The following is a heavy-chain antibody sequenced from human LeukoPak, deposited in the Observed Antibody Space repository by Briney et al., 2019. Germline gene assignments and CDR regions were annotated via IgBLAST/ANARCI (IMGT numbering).Heavy chain of an antibody. Sequence: ASVKVSCKASGYTFTGYYMHWVRQAPGQGLEWMGWINPNSGGTNYAQKFQGRVTMTRDTSISTAYMELSRLRSDDTAVYYCARVAVACQSFKHNAMEASPRSASAPTTSWY. V-gene: IGHV1-2*02. CDR3: ARVAVACQSFKHNAMEASPRSASAPTTSWY. CDR1: GYTFTGYY. CDR2: INPNSGGT. J-gene: IGHJ2*01. D-gene: IGHD6-19*01.